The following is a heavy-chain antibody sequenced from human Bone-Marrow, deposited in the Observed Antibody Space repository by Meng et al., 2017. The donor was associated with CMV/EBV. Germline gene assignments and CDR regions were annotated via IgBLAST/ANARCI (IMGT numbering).Heavy chain of an antibody. V-gene: IGHV4-59*01. J-gene: IGHJ4*02. D-gene: IGHD3-3*01. CDR2: IYYSGST. CDR1: GGSISSYY. CDR3: ARGRGFLEWFFDY. Sequence: ESLKISCTVSGGSISSYYWCWIRQPPGKGLEWSGYIYYSGSTNYNPSLKSRVTITADTSKTQFSLNLSSVTAADTALYYCARGRGFLEWFFDYWGQGTLVTVSS.